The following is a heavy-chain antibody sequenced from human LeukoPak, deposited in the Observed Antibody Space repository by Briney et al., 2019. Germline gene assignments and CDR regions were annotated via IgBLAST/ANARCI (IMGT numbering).Heavy chain of an antibody. CDR1: GGSISSYY. CDR2: IYTSGST. D-gene: IGHD3-10*01. J-gene: IGHJ4*02. V-gene: IGHV4-4*07. Sequence: PSETLSLTCTVSGGSISSYYWSWIRQPAGRGLGWIGRIYTSGSTNYNPSLKSRVTMSVDTSKNQFSLKLSSVTAADTAVYYCARESYYYGSVSFDYWGQGTLVTVSS. CDR3: ARESYYYGSVSFDY.